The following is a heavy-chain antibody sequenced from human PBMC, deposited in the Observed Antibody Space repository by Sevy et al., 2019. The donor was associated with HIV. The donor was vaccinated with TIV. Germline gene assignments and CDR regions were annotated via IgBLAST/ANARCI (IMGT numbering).Heavy chain of an antibody. CDR1: GGSFSGYY. CDR3: ARGRHRITIFGVVSNWFDP. D-gene: IGHD3-3*01. Sequence: SETLSLTCAVYGGSFSGYYWSWIRQPPGKGLEWIGEINHSGSTNYNPSLKSRVTISVDTSKNQFSLKLSSVTAADTVVYYCARGRHRITIFGVVSNWFDPWGQGTLVTVSS. J-gene: IGHJ5*02. CDR2: INHSGST. V-gene: IGHV4-34*01.